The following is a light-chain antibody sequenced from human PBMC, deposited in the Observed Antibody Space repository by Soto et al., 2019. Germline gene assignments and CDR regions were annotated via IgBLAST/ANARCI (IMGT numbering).Light chain of an antibody. CDR2: GAS. V-gene: IGKV3-15*01. CDR3: QHYSTWLWT. J-gene: IGKJ1*01. CDR1: QSVDSK. Sequence: EIVMTQSPATLSVSPGERATLSCRASQSVDSKLAWYQQKPGQGPRLLIYGASSRLTGIPARFSGSGSGTEFTLAISSLQSEDFAVYYCQHYSTWLWTFGQGTKVEIK.